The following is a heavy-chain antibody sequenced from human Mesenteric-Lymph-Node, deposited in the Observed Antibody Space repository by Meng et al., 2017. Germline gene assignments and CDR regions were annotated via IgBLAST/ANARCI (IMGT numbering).Heavy chain of an antibody. Sequence: QAQLVQSGAEVKNPGAPVKVSCKSSGYTFTGYYMHWVRQVPGQGLEWMGRINPNSGGTNYAQKFQGRVTMTRDTSISTAYMELSRLRSDDTAMYYCAREGYNYENDYWGQGTLVTVSS. CDR3: AREGYNYENDY. CDR2: INPNSGGT. J-gene: IGHJ4*02. D-gene: IGHD5-24*01. CDR1: GYTFTGYY. V-gene: IGHV1-2*06.